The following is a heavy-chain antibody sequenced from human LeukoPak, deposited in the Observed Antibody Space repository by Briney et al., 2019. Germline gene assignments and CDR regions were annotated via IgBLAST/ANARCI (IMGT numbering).Heavy chain of an antibody. CDR3: ARGKAVAGLGY. CDR1: GGSFSGYY. D-gene: IGHD6-19*01. CDR2: INHSGST. J-gene: IGHJ4*02. V-gene: IGHV4-34*01. Sequence: SETLSLTCAVYGGSFSGYYWSWIRQPPGKGLEGIGEINHSGSTNYNPSLKSRVTISVDTSKNQFSLKLSSVTAADTAVYYCARGKAVAGLGYWGQGTLVTVSS.